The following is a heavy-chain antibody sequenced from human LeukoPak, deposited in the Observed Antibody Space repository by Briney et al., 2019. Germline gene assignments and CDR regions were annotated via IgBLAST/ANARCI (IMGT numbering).Heavy chain of an antibody. CDR1: GGSFSGYY. CDR2: INHSGST. J-gene: IGHJ4*02. D-gene: IGHD3-9*01. CDR3: ARGAHYYDILTGYPRPQYYFDY. V-gene: IGHV4-34*01. Sequence: SETLSLTCAVYGGSFSGYYWSWIRQPPGKGLEWIGEINHSGSTNYNPSLKSRVTISVDTSKYQFSLKLSSVTAADTAVYYCARGAHYYDILTGYPRPQYYFDYWGQGTLVTVSS.